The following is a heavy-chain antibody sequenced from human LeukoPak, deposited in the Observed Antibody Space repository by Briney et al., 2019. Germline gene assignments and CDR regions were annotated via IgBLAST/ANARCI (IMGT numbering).Heavy chain of an antibody. J-gene: IGHJ4*02. Sequence: GGSLRLSCAASGFTFDDYAMHWVRQAPGKGLEWVSGISWNSGSIGYADSVKGRFTISGDNAKNSLYLQMNSLRAEDTALYYCAKDSSGGYGTDFDYWGQGTLVTVSS. CDR1: GFTFDDYA. V-gene: IGHV3-9*01. D-gene: IGHD5-12*01. CDR3: AKDSSGGYGTDFDY. CDR2: ISWNSGSI.